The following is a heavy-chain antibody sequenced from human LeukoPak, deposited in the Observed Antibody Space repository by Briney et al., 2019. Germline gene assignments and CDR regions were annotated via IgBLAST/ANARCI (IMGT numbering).Heavy chain of an antibody. CDR2: SRNKAKSYTT. V-gene: IGHV3-72*01. D-gene: IGHD6-19*01. CDR1: GFTFSDHF. J-gene: IGHJ4*02. CDR3: VRVGSVSGSDYLDY. Sequence: GGSLRLSCAVSGFTFSDHFLDWVRQAPGKGLEWVGRSRNKAKSYTTEYVASVKGRFTISRDDSKNSLYLQMNSLETEDTAVYYCVRVGSVSGSDYLDYWGQGTLVTVSS.